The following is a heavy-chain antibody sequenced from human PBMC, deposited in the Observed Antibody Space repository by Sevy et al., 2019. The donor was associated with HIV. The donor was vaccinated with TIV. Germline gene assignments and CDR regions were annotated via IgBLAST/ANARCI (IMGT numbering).Heavy chain of an antibody. CDR3: AREGCSRPHDY. CDR2: LSFGCGKI. J-gene: IGHJ4*02. V-gene: IGHV3-23*01. CDR1: GFNFNIYS. D-gene: IGHD3-10*02. Sequence: GGSLRLSCAVSGFNFNIYSMSWVRQAPGKGLEWVSTLSFGCGKINYADSVKGRFIISRDDSKNTLYLQMNSLLAEDTAVYFCAREGCSRPHDYWGQGTLVTVSS.